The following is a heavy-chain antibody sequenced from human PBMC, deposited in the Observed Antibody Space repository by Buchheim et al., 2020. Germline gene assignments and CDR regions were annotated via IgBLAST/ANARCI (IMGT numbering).Heavy chain of an antibody. D-gene: IGHD5-18*01. CDR1: GFTFSSYA. CDR2: ISYDGSNK. J-gene: IGHJ6*02. V-gene: IGHV3-30-3*01. Sequence: QVQLVESGGGVVQPGRSLRLSCAASGFTFSSYAMHWVRQAPGKGLEWVAVISYDGSNKDYADSVKGRFTISRDNSKNTLYLQMNSLRAEDTAVYYCARGTLTAMVRDYYYGMDVWGQGTT. CDR3: ARGTLTAMVRDYYYGMDV.